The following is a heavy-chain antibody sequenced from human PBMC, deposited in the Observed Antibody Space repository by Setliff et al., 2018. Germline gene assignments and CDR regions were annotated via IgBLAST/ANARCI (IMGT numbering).Heavy chain of an antibody. D-gene: IGHD1-26*01. CDR3: ARDRGSGSYFLRYFDY. V-gene: IGHV3-48*01. Sequence: GESLKISCAASGFTFSSYSMIWVRQAPGKGLEWVSYISSSSSTIYYADSVKGRFTVSRDNAKNSLYLQMNSLRAEDTAVFYCARDRGSGSYFLRYFDYWGQGTLVTVSS. CDR1: GFTFSSYS. CDR2: ISSSSSTI. J-gene: IGHJ4*02.